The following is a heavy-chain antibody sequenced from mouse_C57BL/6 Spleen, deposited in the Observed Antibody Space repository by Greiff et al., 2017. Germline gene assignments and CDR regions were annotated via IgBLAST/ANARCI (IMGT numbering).Heavy chain of an antibody. Sequence: EVHLVESGGGLVKPGGSLKLSCAASGFTFSSYAMSWVRQTPEKRLEWVATISDGGSYTYYPDNVKGRFTISRDNAKNNLYLQMSHLKSEDTAMYYCARETTVEPWYFDVWGTGTTVTVSS. CDR1: GFTFSSYA. CDR2: ISDGGSYT. J-gene: IGHJ1*03. V-gene: IGHV5-4*01. CDR3: ARETTVEPWYFDV. D-gene: IGHD1-1*01.